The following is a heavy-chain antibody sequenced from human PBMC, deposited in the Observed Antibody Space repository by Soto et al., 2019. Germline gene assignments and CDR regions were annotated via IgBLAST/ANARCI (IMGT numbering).Heavy chain of an antibody. CDR1: GFTFSSYA. V-gene: IGHV3-23*01. J-gene: IGHJ4*02. Sequence: GGSLRLSCAASGFTFSSYAMSWVRQAPGKGLEWVSAISGSGGSTYYADSVKGRFTISRDNSKNTLYLQMNSLRAEDTAVYYCAKSSPDEVRSSGVAAAGTGFFDYWGQGTLVTVSS. D-gene: IGHD6-13*01. CDR3: AKSSPDEVRSSGVAAAGTGFFDY. CDR2: ISGSGGST.